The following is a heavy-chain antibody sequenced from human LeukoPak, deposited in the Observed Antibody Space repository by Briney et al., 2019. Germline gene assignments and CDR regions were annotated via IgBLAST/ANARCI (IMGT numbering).Heavy chain of an antibody. D-gene: IGHD2-2*01. J-gene: IGHJ3*02. V-gene: IGHV4-34*01. CDR1: GASCSGYY. CDR2: INHSGST. Sequence: SETLSLNCAGYGASCSGYYWSWLRQPPGKGLEWIGQINHSGSTNYNPSLKSRVTISVDTSKNQLSLKLTSVTAADTAVYYCARFCCSSTSCYVCAGTNAFDIWGQGTMVTVSS. CDR3: ARFCCSSTSCYVCAGTNAFDI.